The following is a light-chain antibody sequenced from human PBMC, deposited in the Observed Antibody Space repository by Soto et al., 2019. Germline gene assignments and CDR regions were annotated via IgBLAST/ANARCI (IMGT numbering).Light chain of an antibody. CDR2: DAS. CDR3: RQYSSSPDLT. V-gene: IGKV3-20*01. CDR1: QNLSSTF. Sequence: EIVLTQSQAPLSWSPGERATLSSRAMQNLSSTFLAWYQQKPGQAPRLLIYDASSRATGIPDRFSGSGSGTDFTLTISRVEPEDFAVYYCRQYSSSPDLTFGGGTKVDIK. J-gene: IGKJ4*01.